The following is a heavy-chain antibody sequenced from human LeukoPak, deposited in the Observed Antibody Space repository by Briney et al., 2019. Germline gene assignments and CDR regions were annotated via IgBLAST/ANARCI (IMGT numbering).Heavy chain of an antibody. D-gene: IGHD5-12*01. J-gene: IGHJ4*02. Sequence: ASVTVSCKASGYTFIHYYMHWVRQAPGQGPEWMGWINPNSGGTNYAQKFQGWVSMTRDTSITTAYMELSRLTSDDTAVYYCARGQISGYDFDYWGQGTLVTVSS. CDR2: INPNSGGT. CDR3: ARGQISGYDFDY. CDR1: GYTFIHYY. V-gene: IGHV1-2*04.